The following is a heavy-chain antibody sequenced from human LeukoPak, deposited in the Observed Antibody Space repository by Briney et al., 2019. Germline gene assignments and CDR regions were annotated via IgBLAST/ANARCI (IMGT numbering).Heavy chain of an antibody. V-gene: IGHV3-48*03. CDR1: GFTFSSYE. CDR3: ARFDY. Sequence: SGGSLRLSCAASGFTFSSYEMNWVRQAPGKGLEWVSYISGSGSLIYYADSVKGRFTISRDNAENSLYLRMNSLRAEDTAVYYCARFDYWGQGTLVTVSS. J-gene: IGHJ4*02. CDR2: ISGSGSLI.